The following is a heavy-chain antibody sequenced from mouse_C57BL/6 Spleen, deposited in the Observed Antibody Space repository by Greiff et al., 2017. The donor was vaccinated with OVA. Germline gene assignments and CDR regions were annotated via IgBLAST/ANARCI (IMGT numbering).Heavy chain of an antibody. CDR3: ARSRRDYDYFYFDY. CDR2: INPYNGDT. J-gene: IGHJ2*01. V-gene: IGHV1-20*01. Sequence: EVQRVESGPELVKPGDSVKISCKASGYSFTGYFMNWVMQSHGKSLEWIGRINPYNGDTFYNQKFKGKATLTVDKSSSTAHMELRSLTSEDSAVYYCARSRRDYDYFYFDYWGQGTTLTVSS. CDR1: GYSFTGYF. D-gene: IGHD2-4*01.